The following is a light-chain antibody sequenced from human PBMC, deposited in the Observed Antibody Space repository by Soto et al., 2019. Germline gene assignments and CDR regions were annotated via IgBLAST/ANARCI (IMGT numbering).Light chain of an antibody. Sequence: EIGVSQFAADLSSYHGERATLSCRASQSVSSYLAWYQQKPGQAPRLLIYDASNRATGIPARFSGTGSGTDFTLTISSLEPEDFAVYYCQVCTNWPIPFGRGTRLEIK. V-gene: IGKV3-11*01. CDR2: DAS. CDR1: QSVSSY. CDR3: QVCTNWPIP. J-gene: IGKJ5*01.